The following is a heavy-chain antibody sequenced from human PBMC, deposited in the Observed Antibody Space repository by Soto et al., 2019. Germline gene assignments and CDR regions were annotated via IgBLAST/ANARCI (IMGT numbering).Heavy chain of an antibody. CDR1: GGSISSYY. Sequence: SETLSLTCTAYGGSISSYYWSWIRQPPGKGLEWIGYIYYIGSTNYNPSLKSRVTISVDTSKNQFSLKRSSVTAADTAVYYCARGLRRQLLNWFDPWGQGTLVTVSS. V-gene: IGHV4-59*01. CDR3: ARGLRRQLLNWFDP. J-gene: IGHJ5*02. CDR2: IYYIGST. D-gene: IGHD2-2*01.